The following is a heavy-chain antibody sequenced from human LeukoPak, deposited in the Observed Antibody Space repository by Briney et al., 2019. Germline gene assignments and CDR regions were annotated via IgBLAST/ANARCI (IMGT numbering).Heavy chain of an antibody. D-gene: IGHD3-16*01. Sequence: PGGSLRLSCAASGFTFSGHNMNWVRQAPGKGLEWISFVSISSGTIYYADSVKGRFRISRDNAKSSLDLEMNSLRAEDTAVYYCARDGGYWGQGTLVTVSS. V-gene: IGHV3-48*04. CDR2: VSISSGTI. CDR3: ARDGGY. J-gene: IGHJ4*02. CDR1: GFTFSGHN.